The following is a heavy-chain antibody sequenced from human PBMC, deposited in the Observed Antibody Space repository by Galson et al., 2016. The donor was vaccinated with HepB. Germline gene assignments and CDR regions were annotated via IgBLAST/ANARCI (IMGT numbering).Heavy chain of an antibody. D-gene: IGHD3-22*01. CDR2: IYPGNCDT. Sequence: QSGAEVKKPGESLKISCKGSGYSFSTHWIGWVRQMPGKGLEWMGIIYPGNCDTRYSPSFQGQVTISADKSISTAYLEWRSLKASDTAMYYCAREVVDSSGYLSHWGQGTLVAVSS. CDR1: GYSFSTHW. CDR3: AREVVDSSGYLSH. V-gene: IGHV5-51*01. J-gene: IGHJ4*02.